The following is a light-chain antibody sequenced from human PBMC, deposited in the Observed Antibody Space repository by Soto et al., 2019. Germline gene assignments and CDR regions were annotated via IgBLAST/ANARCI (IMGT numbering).Light chain of an antibody. J-gene: IGKJ1*01. CDR1: QSLSDN. Sequence: EMVLTQSPATLSVSPGERATLSCRASQSLSDNLAWYQQKPGQAPRLLIYGASTRATGIPARFSGSGSGTEFTLTISSLQSEDFAVYHCQHRGTFGHGTKVEIK. CDR3: QHRGT. V-gene: IGKV3-15*01. CDR2: GAS.